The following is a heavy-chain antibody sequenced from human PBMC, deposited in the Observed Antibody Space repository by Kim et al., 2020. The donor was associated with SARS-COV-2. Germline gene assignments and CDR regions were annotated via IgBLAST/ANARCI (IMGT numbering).Heavy chain of an antibody. V-gene: IGHV3-30*18. Sequence: GGSLRLSCAASGFAFSHFGLSWVRQTPGKGLEWVAFVSFEGSKAIYADSVKGRFTISRDDSKNTLFLQMHSLRPADAAVYYCAKLMHDCVRSGVGVDVWGQGTTVTVSS. D-gene: IGHD3-22*01. CDR1: GFAFSHFG. J-gene: IGHJ6*02. CDR3: AKLMHDCVRSGVGVDV. CDR2: VSFEGSKA.